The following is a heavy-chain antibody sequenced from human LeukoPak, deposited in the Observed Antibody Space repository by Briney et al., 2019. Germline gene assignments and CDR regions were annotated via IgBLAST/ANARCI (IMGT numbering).Heavy chain of an antibody. V-gene: IGHV3-7*03. CDR3: AKSIGGVVVVAADY. J-gene: IGHJ4*02. CDR1: GFTFSIYW. CDR2: IKEDGSEK. D-gene: IGHD2-15*01. Sequence: GGSLRLSCAASGFTFSIYWMTWVRQAPGKGLEWVANIKEDGSEKHYVDSVKGRFTLSRDNSQNTLYLQMNSLRAEDTAVYYCAKSIGGVVVVAADYWGQGTLVTVSS.